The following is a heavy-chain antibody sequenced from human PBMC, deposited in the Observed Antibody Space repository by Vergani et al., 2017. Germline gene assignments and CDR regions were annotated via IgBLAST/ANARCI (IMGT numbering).Heavy chain of an antibody. CDR2: MNPNSGTT. CDR3: ARGVVRGVIYAPGY. V-gene: IGHV1-8*01. Sequence: QVQLVQSGAEVKKPGASVKVSCRASGYSFSSYDISWVRQATGQGLEWMGWMNPNSGTTGYAQKFQGRVTMTRNTSINTAYMELSRLSFEDAAVYYCARGVVRGVIYAPGYWGQGTLVTVSS. D-gene: IGHD3-10*01. CDR1: GYSFSSYD. J-gene: IGHJ4*02.